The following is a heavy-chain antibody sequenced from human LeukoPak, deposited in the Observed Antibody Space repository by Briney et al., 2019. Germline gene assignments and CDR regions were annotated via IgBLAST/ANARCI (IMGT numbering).Heavy chain of an antibody. J-gene: IGHJ4*02. CDR1: GGSISSHY. D-gene: IGHD2-2*02. V-gene: IGHV4-59*11. CDR2: IYYSGST. Sequence: SETLSLTCTVSGGSISSHYWSWIRQPPGKGLEWIGYIYYSGSTNYNPSLKSRVTISVDTSKNQFSLKPSSVTAADTAVYYCARLYCSSTSCYKGLDYWGQGTLVTVSS. CDR3: ARLYCSSTSCYKGLDY.